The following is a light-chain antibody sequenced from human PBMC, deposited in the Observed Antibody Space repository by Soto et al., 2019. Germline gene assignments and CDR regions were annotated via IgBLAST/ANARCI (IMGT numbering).Light chain of an antibody. Sequence: EIVMTQSPATLSVSPGERATLSCRASQSVGRNLAWYQQKPGQAPRLLIYDASTRATGIPASFTCSGSGTEFPLTIRSVQSEDFAIYSCQQYNHWHPRTLGRGTKVEIK. CDR3: QQYNHWHPRT. CDR2: DAS. V-gene: IGKV3-15*01. CDR1: QSVGRN. J-gene: IGKJ4*01.